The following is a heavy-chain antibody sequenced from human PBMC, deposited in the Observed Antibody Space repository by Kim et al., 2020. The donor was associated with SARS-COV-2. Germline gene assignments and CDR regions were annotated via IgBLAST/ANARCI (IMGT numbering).Heavy chain of an antibody. J-gene: IGHJ4*02. CDR3: ARHFRGGRYFDY. CDR1: GGSISSSSYY. D-gene: IGHD2-15*01. Sequence: SETLSLTCTVSGGSISSSSYYWGWIRQPPGKGLEWIGSIYYSGSTYYNPSLKSRVTISVDTSKNQFSLKLSSVTAADTAVYYCARHFRGGRYFDYWGQGTLVTVSS. V-gene: IGHV4-39*01. CDR2: IYYSGST.